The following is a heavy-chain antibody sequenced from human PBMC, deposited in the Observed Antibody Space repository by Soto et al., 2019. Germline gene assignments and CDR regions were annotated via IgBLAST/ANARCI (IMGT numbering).Heavy chain of an antibody. Sequence: QVQVQESGPGLVKPSQTLSLTCTVSGGSISSDDNYWSWIRQPPGKGQEWIGYIYYSGSTYYNPSLKSRVTISVDTSKNQFSLKLSSVTAADTAVYYCARVVGVVIWFDPWGQGTLVTVSS. CDR2: IYYSGST. V-gene: IGHV4-30-4*01. D-gene: IGHD3-3*01. J-gene: IGHJ5*02. CDR3: ARVVGVVIWFDP. CDR1: GGSISSDDNY.